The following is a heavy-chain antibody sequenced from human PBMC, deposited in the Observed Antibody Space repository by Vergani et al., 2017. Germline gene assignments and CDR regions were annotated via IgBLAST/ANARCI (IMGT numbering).Heavy chain of an antibody. CDR2: IIPVLGKT. V-gene: IGHV1-69*08. CDR1: GATFRSNT. Sequence: QVQLVQSGAEVKKPGSSVKVSCKASGATFRSNTISWVRQVPGQGLEWMGRIIPVLGKTKYAQDFQGRLTITADSSTSTAYMELTSLRSQDTAVYYCARDPRVYGGDPEDYYYGMDVWGQGTTVTVCS. CDR3: ARDPRVYGGDPEDYYYGMDV. J-gene: IGHJ6*02. D-gene: IGHD2-21*02.